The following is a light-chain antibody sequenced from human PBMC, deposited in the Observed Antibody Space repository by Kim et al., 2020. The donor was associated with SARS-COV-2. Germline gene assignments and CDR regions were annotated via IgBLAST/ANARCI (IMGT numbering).Light chain of an antibody. J-gene: IGKJ4*01. CDR1: QDFSSW. V-gene: IGKV1D-12*01. CDR3: QQTHSFPLT. CDR2: EAS. Sequence: ASVGDRVTITCRASQDFSSWLGLYQPKPGKAPKVLIYEASNLQSGVPSRFSGSGSGTDFTLTINSLQPEDFATYYCQQTHSFPLTFGGGTKVDIK.